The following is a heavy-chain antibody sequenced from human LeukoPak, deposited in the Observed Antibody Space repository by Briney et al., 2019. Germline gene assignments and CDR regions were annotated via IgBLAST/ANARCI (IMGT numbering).Heavy chain of an antibody. CDR1: GGSISSYY. J-gene: IGHJ3*02. Sequence: PSETLSLTCTVSGGSISSYYWSWIRQPAGKGLESIGHISTSGSTNYNPSLKSRVTMSVDTSKNQFSLKLSSVTAADTAVYYCARHYYTRGWLPSSAFDIWGQGTMVTVSS. D-gene: IGHD5-24*01. V-gene: IGHV4-4*07. CDR2: ISTSGST. CDR3: ARHYYTRGWLPSSAFDI.